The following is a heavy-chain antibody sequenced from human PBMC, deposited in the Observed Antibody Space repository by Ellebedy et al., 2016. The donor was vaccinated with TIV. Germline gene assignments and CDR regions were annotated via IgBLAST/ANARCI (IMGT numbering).Heavy chain of an antibody. V-gene: IGHV3-23*01. CDR2: IVGSGA. Sequence: PGGSLRLSCAASGFTFSPYAMAWVRQAPGKGLEWVSGIVGSGAEKYADSVKGRFTVSRDNSKNTLHLQMNSLRVEDTARYYCAKGVYETWGQGTQVTVSS. CDR3: AKGVYET. J-gene: IGHJ5*02. D-gene: IGHD2-8*01. CDR1: GFTFSPYA.